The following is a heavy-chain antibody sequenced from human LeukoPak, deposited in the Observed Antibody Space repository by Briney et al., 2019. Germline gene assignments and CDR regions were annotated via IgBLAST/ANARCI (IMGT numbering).Heavy chain of an antibody. CDR3: ASRGHVGSGTYSPYDF. J-gene: IGHJ4*02. CDR1: GFTFSSYA. Sequence: GGSLRLSCAASGFTFSSYAMSWVRQAPGKGLEWVSAISGSGGRTFYADSVKGRFTISRDNSRNTVYLQMTSLGAEDTAVYYCASRGHVGSGTYSPYDFWGQGTLVTVSS. CDR2: ISGSGGRT. D-gene: IGHD3-10*01. V-gene: IGHV3-23*01.